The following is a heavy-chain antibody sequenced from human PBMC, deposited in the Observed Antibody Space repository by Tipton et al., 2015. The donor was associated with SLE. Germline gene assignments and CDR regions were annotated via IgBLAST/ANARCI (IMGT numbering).Heavy chain of an antibody. V-gene: IGHV4-59*12. Sequence: TLSLTCTVSGGSINSYYWSWIRQPPGKGLEWIGYIYYSGSTYYNPSLKSRVTISVDTSKNQFSLKLSSVTAADTAVYYCARDNFWTRGYYFGGGEDYYYYYMDVWGKGTTVTVSS. D-gene: IGHD3-3*01. CDR1: GGSINSYY. CDR2: IYYSGST. J-gene: IGHJ6*03. CDR3: ARDNFWTRGYYFGGGEDYYYYYMDV.